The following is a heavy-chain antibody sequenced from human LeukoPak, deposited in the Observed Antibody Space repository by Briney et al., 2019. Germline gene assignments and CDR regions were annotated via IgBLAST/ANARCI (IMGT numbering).Heavy chain of an antibody. Sequence: GGSLRLSCAASGFTFSSYIMNWVRQAPGKGLEWVSSISTSSGYIYYADSAKGRFTISRDNAKNSLYLQVNSLRAEDTAVYFCAGGDTSGLKFYYMDVWGKGTTIIVSS. CDR2: ISTSSGYI. CDR1: GFTFSSYI. CDR3: AGGDTSGLKFYYMDV. J-gene: IGHJ6*03. D-gene: IGHD3-22*01. V-gene: IGHV3-21*01.